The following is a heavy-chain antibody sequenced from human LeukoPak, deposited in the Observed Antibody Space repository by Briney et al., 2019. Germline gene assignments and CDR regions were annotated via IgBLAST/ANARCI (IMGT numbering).Heavy chain of an antibody. D-gene: IGHD3-16*01. V-gene: IGHV4-34*01. CDR1: GGSFSGYY. Sequence: SETLSLTCAVYGGSFSGYYWSWIRQPPGKGLEWIGEINHSGSTNYNPSLKSRVTISVDTSKNQFSLKLSSVTAADTAVYCCARRGGGRSPNWFDPWGQGTLVTVSS. CDR2: INHSGST. J-gene: IGHJ5*02. CDR3: ARRGGGRSPNWFDP.